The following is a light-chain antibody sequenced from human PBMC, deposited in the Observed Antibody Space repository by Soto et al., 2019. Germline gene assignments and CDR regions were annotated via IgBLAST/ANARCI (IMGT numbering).Light chain of an antibody. CDR2: GAS. CDR3: QQYGSSPFT. CDR1: QSVSNSY. V-gene: IGKV3-20*01. Sequence: EIVLTQSPGTLSLSPGERATLSCRASQSVSNSYLAWYQQKPGQAPRLLIYGASSRATGIPDRFSGSGSGTDFTLTISRLEPEDFAVYYCQQYGSSPFTFGPGTNVDIK. J-gene: IGKJ3*01.